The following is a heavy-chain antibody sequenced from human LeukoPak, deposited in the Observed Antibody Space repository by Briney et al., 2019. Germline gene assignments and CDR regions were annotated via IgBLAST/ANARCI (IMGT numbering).Heavy chain of an antibody. CDR2: ISAYNGNT. CDR3: ARDEQWLVRGRLTLDY. D-gene: IGHD6-19*01. Sequence: ASVKVSCKASGYTFTSYGISWVRQAPGQGLEWMGWISAYNGNTNYAQKLQGRVTITTDTSTRTAYMELRSLRSDDTAVYYCARDEQWLVRGRLTLDYWGQGTLVTVSS. V-gene: IGHV1-18*01. J-gene: IGHJ4*02. CDR1: GYTFTSYG.